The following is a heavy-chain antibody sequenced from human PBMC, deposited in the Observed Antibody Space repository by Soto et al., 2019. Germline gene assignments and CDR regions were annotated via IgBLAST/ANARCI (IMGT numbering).Heavy chain of an antibody. CDR3: ARDSWDYYDSSGYYLSAFDI. CDR1: GYTFSTHG. J-gene: IGHJ3*02. V-gene: IGHV1-18*01. Sequence: ASVKVSCKASGYTFSTHGITWVRQAPGQGLEWMGWITAYNGNTNYAQKLQGRVTMTTDTSTSTAYMELRSLRSDDTAVYYCARDSWDYYDSSGYYLSAFDIWGQGTMVTVSS. CDR2: ITAYNGNT. D-gene: IGHD3-22*01.